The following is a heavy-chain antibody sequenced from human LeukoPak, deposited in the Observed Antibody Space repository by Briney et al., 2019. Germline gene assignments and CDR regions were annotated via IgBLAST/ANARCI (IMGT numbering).Heavy chain of an antibody. D-gene: IGHD6-19*01. V-gene: IGHV3-23*01. Sequence: GGSLRLSCVASEFTFSSHAMNWVRQAPGKGLEWVSSISGGGESTYYADSVKGRFTVSRDNSKNTLYLQINSLRGEDTAVYYCAKGKYSSGGVPDYWGQGTLVTVSS. CDR2: ISGGGEST. CDR3: AKGKYSSGGVPDY. CDR1: EFTFSSHA. J-gene: IGHJ4*02.